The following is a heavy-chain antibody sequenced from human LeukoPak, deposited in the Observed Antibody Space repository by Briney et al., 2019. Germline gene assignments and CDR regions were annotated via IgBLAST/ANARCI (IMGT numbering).Heavy chain of an antibody. CDR1: GYTFTSYY. V-gene: IGHV1-46*01. CDR2: INPSGGST. CDR3: ARASDIVVVPAVNWFDP. D-gene: IGHD2-2*01. J-gene: IGHJ5*02. Sequence: ASVNVSCKASGYTFTSYYMHWVRQAPGQGLEWMGIINPSGGSTSYAQKFQGRVTMTRDTSTSTVYMELSSLRSEDTAVYYCARASDIVVVPAVNWFDPWGQGTLVTVSS.